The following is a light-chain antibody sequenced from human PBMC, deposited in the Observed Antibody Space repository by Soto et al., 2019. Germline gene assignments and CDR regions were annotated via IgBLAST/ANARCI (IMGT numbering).Light chain of an antibody. Sequence: TQSPALLSVSPGERGSLSCRASESVNSNLAWYQQKPGQPPRLLIYAASTRATDIPARFSGSGSGTEFTLTISSMQSEGFAVYYCQQYNFWPRTFGQGTKVEIK. V-gene: IGKV3D-15*01. CDR2: AAS. CDR1: ESVNSN. CDR3: QQYNFWPRT. J-gene: IGKJ1*01.